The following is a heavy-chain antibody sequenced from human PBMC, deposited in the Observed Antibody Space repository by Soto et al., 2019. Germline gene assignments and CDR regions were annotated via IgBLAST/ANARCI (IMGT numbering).Heavy chain of an antibody. CDR1: GDTLTEFS. J-gene: IGHJ6*02. CDR2: LSVGNGDT. V-gene: IGHV1-3*01. Sequence: AAVKVSCKASGDTLTEFSMHWVLQARLQRREGMGWLSVGNGDTKYSQKFQGRVTITRDTSARTAYMELSNLRSEDTAVYYCATSEGDCGGGSCYNYFYYYGMDVWGQGTTVTVSS. CDR3: ATSEGDCGGGSCYNYFYYYGMDV. D-gene: IGHD2-15*01.